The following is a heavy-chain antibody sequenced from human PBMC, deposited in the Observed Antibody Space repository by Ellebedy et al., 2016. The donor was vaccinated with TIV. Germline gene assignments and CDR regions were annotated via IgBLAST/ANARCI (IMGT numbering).Heavy chain of an antibody. CDR1: GGSISSSSYY. V-gene: IGHV4-39*01. J-gene: IGHJ4*02. D-gene: IGHD6-19*01. Sequence: MPSETLSLTCTVSGGSISSSSYYWGWIRQPPGKGLEWIGSIYYSGSTYYNPSLKSRVTISVDTSKNQFSLKLSSVTAADTAVYYCASREKVAGTFGYWGQGTLVTVSS. CDR3: ASREKVAGTFGY. CDR2: IYYSGST.